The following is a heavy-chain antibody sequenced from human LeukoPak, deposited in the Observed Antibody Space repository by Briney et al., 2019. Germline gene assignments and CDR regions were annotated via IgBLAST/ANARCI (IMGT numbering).Heavy chain of an antibody. V-gene: IGHV3-21*01. J-gene: IGHJ4*02. Sequence: GGSLRLSCAATEFTLSTYKMKWVRQATRKGLEWVASISTSSSYIYYADSVKGRFTISRDNARNSLYLQMNSLRAEDTAVYYCARDRDWNSGFDYWGQGTLVTVSS. D-gene: IGHD1-7*01. CDR2: ISTSSSYI. CDR3: ARDRDWNSGFDY. CDR1: EFTLSTYK.